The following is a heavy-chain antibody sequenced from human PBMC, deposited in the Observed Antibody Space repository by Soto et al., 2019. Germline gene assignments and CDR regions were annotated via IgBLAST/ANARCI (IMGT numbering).Heavy chain of an antibody. CDR2: ISSSSSYI. V-gene: IGHV3-21*01. D-gene: IGHD3-3*01. Sequence: GGSLRLSCAASGFTFSSYSMNWVRQAPGKGLEWVSSISSSSSYIYYADSVKGRFTISRDNAKNSLYLQMNSLRAEDTAVYYCERAPYYDFWSGYCDCWGQGNLVTVTS. CDR1: GFTFSSYS. CDR3: ERAPYYDFWSGYCDC. J-gene: IGHJ4*02.